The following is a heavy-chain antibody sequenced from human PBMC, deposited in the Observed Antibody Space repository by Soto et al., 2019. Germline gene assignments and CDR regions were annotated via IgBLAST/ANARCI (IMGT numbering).Heavy chain of an antibody. CDR3: AKASQEQLQRRPFSR. D-gene: IGHD6-13*01. V-gene: IGHV3-23*01. CDR2: TSGSGDST. J-gene: IGHJ4*02. Sequence: EVQLLESGGGLVQPGGSLRLSCAASGFTFSSYAMSWVRQAPGKGLQWVSTTSGSGDSTYYADSVKGRFTISRDNSKNTLYLQMNSLTAEDTDVYYCAKASQEQLQRRPFSRWGQGTLVTVSS. CDR1: GFTFSSYA.